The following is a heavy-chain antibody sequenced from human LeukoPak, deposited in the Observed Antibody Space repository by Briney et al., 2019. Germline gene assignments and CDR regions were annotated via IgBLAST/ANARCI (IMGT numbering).Heavy chain of an antibody. Sequence: SETLSLTCTVSGGSISSYYWGWIRQPPGKGLEWIGSIYYSGSTYYNPSLKSRVTISVDTSKNQFSLKLSSVTAADTAVYYCARIPTQIVVVPAAIRANAFDIWGQGTMVTVSS. CDR3: ARIPTQIVVVPAAIRANAFDI. D-gene: IGHD2-2*02. J-gene: IGHJ3*02. CDR2: IYYSGST. CDR1: GGSISSYY. V-gene: IGHV4-39*01.